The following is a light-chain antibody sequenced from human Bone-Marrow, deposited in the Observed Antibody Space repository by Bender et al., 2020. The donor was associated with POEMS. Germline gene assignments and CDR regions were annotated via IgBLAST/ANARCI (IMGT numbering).Light chain of an antibody. CDR2: DDR. CDR3: CSDAGVVF. CDR1: SSDVGLYNF. V-gene: IGLV2-11*01. J-gene: IGLJ2*01. Sequence: QSALTQPPSVSGSPGQSVTISCTGTSSDVGLYNFVSWYQQHPGEAPKVMIYDDRNRATSVSNCFSDSGTGNSASLSVPGPEAEDEYDYSSCSDAGVVFFGGGTKLIVL.